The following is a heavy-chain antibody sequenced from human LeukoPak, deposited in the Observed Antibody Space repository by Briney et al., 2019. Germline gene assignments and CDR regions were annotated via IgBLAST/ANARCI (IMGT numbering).Heavy chain of an antibody. D-gene: IGHD4/OR15-4a*01. J-gene: IGHJ4*02. CDR3: AKDIGASRNFDY. CDR2: IRYDGSNK. V-gene: IGHV3-30*02. Sequence: GGSLRLSCAASGFTFSSYGMHWVRQAPGKGLEWVAFIRYDGSNKFYADSVRGRFTISRDNSKSTLYLQMNSLRAEDTAVYYCAKDIGASRNFDYWGQGTLVTVSS. CDR1: GFTFSSYG.